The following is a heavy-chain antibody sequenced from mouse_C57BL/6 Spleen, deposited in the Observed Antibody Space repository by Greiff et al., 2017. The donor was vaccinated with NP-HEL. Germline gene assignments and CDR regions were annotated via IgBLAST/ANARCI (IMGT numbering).Heavy chain of an antibody. CDR1: GYTFTSYW. D-gene: IGHD2-3*01. V-gene: IGHV1-52*01. CDR2: IDPSDSET. Sequence: QVQLQQPGAELVRPGSSVNLSCKASGYTFTSYWMHWVQQRPIQGLEWIGNIDPSDSETHSNQKFKDKATLTVDKSSSTAYMKLSSLASEDSEVYYCAGGGYYPYFDDWGQGTTLTVAS. J-gene: IGHJ2*01. CDR3: AGGGYYPYFDD.